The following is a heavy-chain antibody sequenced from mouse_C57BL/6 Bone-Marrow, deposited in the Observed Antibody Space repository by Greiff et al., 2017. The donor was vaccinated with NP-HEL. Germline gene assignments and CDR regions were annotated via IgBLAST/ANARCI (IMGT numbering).Heavy chain of an antibody. CDR3: ARPQLTGTGLYFDV. V-gene: IGHV4-1*01. Sequence: EVQLQQSGGGLVQPGGSLKLSCAASGIDFSRYWMSWVRRAPGKGLEWIGEINPDSSTINYAPSLKDKFIISRDNAKNTLYLQMSKVRSEDTALYYCARPQLTGTGLYFDVWGTGTAVTVSS. CDR2: INPDSSTI. J-gene: IGHJ1*03. CDR1: GIDFSRYW. D-gene: IGHD4-1*01.